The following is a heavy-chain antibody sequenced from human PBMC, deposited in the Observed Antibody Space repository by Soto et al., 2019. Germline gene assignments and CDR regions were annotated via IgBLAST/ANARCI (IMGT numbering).Heavy chain of an antibody. CDR2: ISPNSGNT. D-gene: IGHD4-17*01. V-gene: IGHV1-2*02. CDR1: GYTCTGDY. CDR3: ARDGQYGDYGYYFDY. J-gene: IGHJ4*02. Sequence: ASVNVSCKASGYTCTGDYIHWVRQARGQGLEWMGWISPNSGNTNYAQNFQGRVTMTRDTSVTTAYMELSRLRSDDTAMYYCARDGQYGDYGYYFDYWGQGTLVTVSS.